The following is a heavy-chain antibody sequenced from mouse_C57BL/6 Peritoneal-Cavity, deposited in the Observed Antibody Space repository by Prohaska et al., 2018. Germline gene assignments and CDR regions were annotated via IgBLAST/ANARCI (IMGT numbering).Heavy chain of an antibody. CDR3: ARSDITTVVADY. V-gene: IGHV1-4*01. Sequence: MSCKASGYTFTSYTMHWVKQRPGQGLEWIGYINPRSGYTKYNQKIKDKATLTADKSSSTAYMQLSSLTSEDSAVYYCARSDITTVVADYWGQGTTLTVSS. CDR2: INPRSGYT. J-gene: IGHJ2*01. D-gene: IGHD1-1*01. CDR1: GYTFTSYT.